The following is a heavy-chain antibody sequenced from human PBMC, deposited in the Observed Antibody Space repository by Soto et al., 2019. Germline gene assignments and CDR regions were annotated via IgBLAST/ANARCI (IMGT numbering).Heavy chain of an antibody. CDR2: ISGSGGST. CDR1: GFTFSSYA. Sequence: EVQLLESGGGLVQPGGSLRLSCAASGFTFSSYAMSWVRQAPGKGLEWVSAISGSGGSTYYADSVKGRFTISRDNSKNTLYLQMNSLRAEXTXXXXXXXXXXXXXNPGDAFDIWGQGTMVTVSS. CDR3: XXXXXXXXNPGDAFDI. J-gene: IGHJ3*02. V-gene: IGHV3-23*01.